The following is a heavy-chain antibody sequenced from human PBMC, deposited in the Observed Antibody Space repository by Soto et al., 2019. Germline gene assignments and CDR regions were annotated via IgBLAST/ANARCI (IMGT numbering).Heavy chain of an antibody. CDR3: AKGPKVFVAVISFDYYYGMYV. CDR1: GFTFSTSA. CDR2: ISGSGAGT. D-gene: IGHD3-3*01. Sequence: PGGSLRLSCTASGFTFSTSAMSWVRQAPGRGLEWVSGISGSGAGTYYADSVKGRFTISRDNSKNTLYLQMSGLRAEAAAVYYCAKGPKVFVAVISFDYYYGMYVWGQGTPVTVSS. J-gene: IGHJ6*02. V-gene: IGHV3-23*01.